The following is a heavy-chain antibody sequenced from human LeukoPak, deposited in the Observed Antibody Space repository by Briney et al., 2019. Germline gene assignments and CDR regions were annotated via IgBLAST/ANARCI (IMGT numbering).Heavy chain of an antibody. CDR3: ARADPYYPTAHNFDY. J-gene: IGHJ4*02. V-gene: IGHV1-18*01. Sequence: ASVKVSCKASGYTFTSYGISWVRQAPGQGLEWMRWISAYNGNTNYAQKLQGRVTMTTDTSTSTAYMELRSLRSDDTAVYYCARADPYYPTAHNFDYWGQGTLVTVSS. CDR2: ISAYNGNT. D-gene: IGHD3-10*01. CDR1: GYTFTSYG.